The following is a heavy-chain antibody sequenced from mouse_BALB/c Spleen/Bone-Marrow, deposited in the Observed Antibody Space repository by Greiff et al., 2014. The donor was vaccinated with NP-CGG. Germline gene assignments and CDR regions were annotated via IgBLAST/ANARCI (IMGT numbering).Heavy chain of an antibody. D-gene: IGHD2-2*01. CDR2: ISSGGGNT. Sequence: EVQLQESGGCLVNPGRSLKLSCAPSGFAFSPYDMSWVRQTPEKRLEWVAYISSGGGNTYYPDTVKGRFTISRDNAKNTLSLQMSSLKSEDTANFFGGRHSRGYDGFANSCQLGLV. V-gene: IGHV5-12-1*01. J-gene: IGHJ3*01. CDR1: GFAFSPYD. CDR3: GRHSRGYDGFAN.